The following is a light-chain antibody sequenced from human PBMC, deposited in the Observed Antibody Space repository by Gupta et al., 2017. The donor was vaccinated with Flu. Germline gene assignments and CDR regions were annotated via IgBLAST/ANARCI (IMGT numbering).Light chain of an antibody. CDR1: ASMSNN. CDR3: QRYGYDAHPS. J-gene: IGKJ3*01. V-gene: IGKV1-33*01. CDR2: NAS. Sequence: SSLSPSVGEGVSITSKARASMSNNLKWDQQKPEKGTKLQIHNASKLASGVPARSRGSGSGSRFTLTISSLRPEAVEIDYCQRYGYDAHPSFGPGTKVDVK.